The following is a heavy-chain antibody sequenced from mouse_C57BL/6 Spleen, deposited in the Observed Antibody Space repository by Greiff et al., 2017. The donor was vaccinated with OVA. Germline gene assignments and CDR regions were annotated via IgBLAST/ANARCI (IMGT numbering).Heavy chain of an antibody. Sequence: EVQLQQSGPGLVKPSQSLSLTCSVTGYSITSGYYWNWIRQFPGNKLEWMGYISYDGSNNYNPSLKNRISITRDTSKNQFFLKLNSVTTEDTATYYCAKAGAYYYGSSWYFDVWGTGTTVTVSS. V-gene: IGHV3-6*01. CDR3: AKAGAYYYGSSWYFDV. J-gene: IGHJ1*03. CDR2: ISYDGSN. D-gene: IGHD1-1*01. CDR1: GYSITSGYY.